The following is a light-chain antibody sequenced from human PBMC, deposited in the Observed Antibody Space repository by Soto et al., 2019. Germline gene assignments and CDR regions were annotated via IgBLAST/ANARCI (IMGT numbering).Light chain of an antibody. CDR3: SSYTSSSTRV. CDR1: SSDVGGYNY. Sequence: LTQPASVSGSPGQSITISCTGTSSDVGGYNYVSWYQQHPGKAPKLMIYEVSNRPSGVSNRFSGSKSGNTASLTISGLQAEDEADYYCSSYTSSSTRVFGTRTKVTVL. CDR2: EVS. J-gene: IGLJ1*01. V-gene: IGLV2-14*01.